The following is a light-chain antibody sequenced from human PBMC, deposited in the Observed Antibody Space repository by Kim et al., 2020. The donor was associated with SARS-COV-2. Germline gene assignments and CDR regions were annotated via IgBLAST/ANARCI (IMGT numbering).Light chain of an antibody. CDR1: GSNIGSNF. V-gene: IGLV1-51*01. Sequence: GQKVTISCSGSGSNIGSNFVSWYQHLPGTAPKLLIYDNNERPSGVPDRFSGSKSGTSATLGITGLQTGDEADYYCGTWDTSLSAVVFGGGTTLTVL. CDR2: DNN. CDR3: GTWDTSLSAVV. J-gene: IGLJ2*01.